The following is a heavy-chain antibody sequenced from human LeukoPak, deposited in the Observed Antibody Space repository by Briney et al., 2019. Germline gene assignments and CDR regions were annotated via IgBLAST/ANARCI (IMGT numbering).Heavy chain of an antibody. V-gene: IGHV1-2*02. CDR1: GYTFTGYY. Sequence: ASVKVSCKASGYTFTGYYMHWVRQAPGQGLEWMGWINPNSGGTNYAQKFQGRVTMTRDTSISTAYMELSRLRSDDTAVYYCARRWWQQLVVTLFDYWGQGTLVTVSS. J-gene: IGHJ4*02. CDR2: INPNSGGT. CDR3: ARRWWQQLVVTLFDY. D-gene: IGHD6-13*01.